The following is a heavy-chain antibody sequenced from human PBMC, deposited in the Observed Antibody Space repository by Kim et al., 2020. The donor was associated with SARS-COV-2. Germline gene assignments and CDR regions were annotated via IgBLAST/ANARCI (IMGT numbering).Heavy chain of an antibody. Sequence: RHHAKSGKGRFTSSSDNSKNTLFLQMNSLRAEDTAIYYCAKDTGSRSFDYWGQGTLLTVSS. D-gene: IGHD2-15*01. J-gene: IGHJ4*02. CDR2: R. V-gene: IGHV3-23*01. CDR3: AKDTGSRSFDY.